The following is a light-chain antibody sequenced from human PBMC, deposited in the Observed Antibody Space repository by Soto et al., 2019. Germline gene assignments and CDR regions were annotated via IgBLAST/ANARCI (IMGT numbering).Light chain of an antibody. CDR3: MQGTHWPPWT. J-gene: IGKJ1*01. CDR1: QSLLYSDGNTY. Sequence: DAVLTQSPLSLPVTLGQPASISCRSSQSLLYSDGNTYLSWFQRRPGQSPRRLIYKVSNRDSGVPDRFSGSGSGTDFTLKISRVEAEDVGVYYCMQGTHWPPWTFGQGTKV. CDR2: KVS. V-gene: IGKV2-30*01.